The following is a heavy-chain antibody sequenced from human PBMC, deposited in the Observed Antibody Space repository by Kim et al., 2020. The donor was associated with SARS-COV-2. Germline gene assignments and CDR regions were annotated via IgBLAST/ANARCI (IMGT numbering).Heavy chain of an antibody. D-gene: IGHD3-10*01. J-gene: IGHJ6*02. CDR3: ARSMAGSYYYGMDV. Sequence: AKSLKGRFTISSDNSKTALYLQMNSRRAEDTAVYYCARSMAGSYYYGMDVWGQGTTVTVSS. V-gene: IGHV3-30*01.